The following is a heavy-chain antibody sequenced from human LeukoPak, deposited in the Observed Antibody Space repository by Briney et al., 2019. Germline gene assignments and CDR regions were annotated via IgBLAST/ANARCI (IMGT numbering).Heavy chain of an antibody. D-gene: IGHD3-10*01. V-gene: IGHV3-49*04. CDR2: IRSKAYGGTT. J-gene: IGHJ5*02. CDR1: GFTFGDYA. CDR3: TTDYYYGSGSYSYDP. Sequence: PGGSLRLSCTASGFTFGDYAMSWVRQAPGKGLEWVGFIRSKAYGGTTEYAASVKGRFTISRDDSKSIAYLQMNSLKTEDTAVYYCTTDYYYGSGSYSYDPWGQGTLVTVSS.